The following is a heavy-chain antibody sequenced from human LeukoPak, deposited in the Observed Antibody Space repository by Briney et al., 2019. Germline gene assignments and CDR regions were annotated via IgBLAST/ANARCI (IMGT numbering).Heavy chain of an antibody. J-gene: IGHJ3*02. CDR2: INHSGST. CDR3: ARDTISIDAFDI. Sequence: SETLSLTCAVYGGSFSGYYWSWIRQPPGKGLEWIGEINHSGSTNYNPSLKSRVTISVGTSKNQFSLKLSSVTAADTAVYYCARDTISIDAFDIWGQGTMVTVSS. D-gene: IGHD3-3*02. CDR1: GGSFSGYY. V-gene: IGHV4-34*01.